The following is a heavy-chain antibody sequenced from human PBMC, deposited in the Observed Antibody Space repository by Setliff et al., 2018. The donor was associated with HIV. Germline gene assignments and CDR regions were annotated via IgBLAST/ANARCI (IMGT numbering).Heavy chain of an antibody. CDR1: GFTLNTYG. V-gene: IGHV3-23*01. J-gene: IGHJ3*02. CDR2: MSGINDNK. D-gene: IGHD3-10*02. CDR3: AKVLVFGIDVFDI. Sequence: PGGSLRLSCAASGFTLNTYGMNWVRQAPGKGLEWVSLMSGINDNKYYGDSVKGRFTISRDNSKNTLYLQMSSLRDEDTAVYYCAKVLVFGIDVFDIWGQGTMVTVSS.